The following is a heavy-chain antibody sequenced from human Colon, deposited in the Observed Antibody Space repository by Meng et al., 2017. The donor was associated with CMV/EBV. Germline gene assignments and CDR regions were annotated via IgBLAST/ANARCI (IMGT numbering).Heavy chain of an antibody. J-gene: IGHJ4*02. Sequence: GESLKISCAASGFTFSSYWMSWVRQAPGKGLEWVANIKQDGSEKYYVDSVKGRFTISRDNAKNSLYLQMNSLRAEDTAVYYCAREGGWGSYPDYWGQGTLVTVSS. CDR2: IKQDGSEK. CDR1: GFTFSSYW. V-gene: IGHV3-7*03. D-gene: IGHD3-16*02. CDR3: AREGGWGSYPDY.